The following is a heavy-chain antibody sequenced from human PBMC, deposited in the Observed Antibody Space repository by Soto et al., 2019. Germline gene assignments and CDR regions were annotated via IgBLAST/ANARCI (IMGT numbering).Heavy chain of an antibody. CDR1: GFTFSAYA. CDR3: AKDATAVNGVWDPFDM. CDR2: VGGSDTDK. D-gene: IGHD2-8*01. V-gene: IGHV3-23*01. J-gene: IGHJ3*02. Sequence: ELQLLESGGGVVQPGGSLRLSCAASGFTFSAYAMSWVRQAPGKGLQWVSGVGGSDTDKHYADSVRGRFTVSRGNSKNTLYLQMNSLRADDTAVYYCAKDATAVNGVWDPFDMWGQGTEVTVSS.